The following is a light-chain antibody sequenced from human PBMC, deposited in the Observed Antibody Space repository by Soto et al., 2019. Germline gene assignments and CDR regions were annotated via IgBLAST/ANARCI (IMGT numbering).Light chain of an antibody. CDR2: DTS. J-gene: IGKJ1*01. CDR3: QQYGSSPTT. V-gene: IGKV3-20*01. Sequence: EIVLTQSPATLSVSPGERATLSCRASQSVNKHLAWYQHKPGQAPRLLIYDTSYRATGIPARFSGSGSGTDFTLTISRLEPEDFAVYYCQQYGSSPTTFGHGTKVDIK. CDR1: QSVNKH.